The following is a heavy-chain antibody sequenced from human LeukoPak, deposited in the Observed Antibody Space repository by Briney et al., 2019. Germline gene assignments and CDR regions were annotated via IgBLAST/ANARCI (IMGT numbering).Heavy chain of an antibody. CDR2: IIPIFGTA. D-gene: IGHD4-23*01. J-gene: IGHJ2*01. V-gene: IGHV1-69*06. CDR1: GNTLTELS. CDR3: ARGRDGGNDWYFDL. Sequence: ASVKVSCKVSGNTLTELSMHWVRQAPGKGLEWMGGIIPIFGTANYAQKFQGRVTITADKSTSTAYMELSSLRSEDTAVYYCARGRDGGNDWYFDLWGRGTLVTVSS.